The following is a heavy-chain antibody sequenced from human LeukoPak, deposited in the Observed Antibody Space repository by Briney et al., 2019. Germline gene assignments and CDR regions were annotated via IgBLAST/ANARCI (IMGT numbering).Heavy chain of an antibody. CDR1: GFTFSSYS. J-gene: IGHJ2*01. Sequence: GGSLRLSCAASGFTFSSYSMNWVRQAPGKGLEWLSYISSSSSTIYYADSVKGRFTISRDNAKNSLYLQMNSLRAEDTAVYYCARRPFGSGTNWYFDLWGRGTLVTVSS. CDR2: ISSSSSTI. V-gene: IGHV3-48*04. D-gene: IGHD3-10*01. CDR3: ARRPFGSGTNWYFDL.